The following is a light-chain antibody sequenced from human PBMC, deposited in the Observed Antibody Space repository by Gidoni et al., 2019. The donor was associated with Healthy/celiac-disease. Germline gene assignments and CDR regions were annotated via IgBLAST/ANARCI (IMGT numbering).Light chain of an antibody. Sequence: QPVLTQPPSASGTPGPRVTISCSGSSSNIASNTVNWYQQLPGTAPKLLIYSNNQRPSGVPDRFSGSKSGTSASLAISGLQSEDEADYYCAAWDDSLNGVVFGGGTKLTVL. V-gene: IGLV1-44*01. J-gene: IGLJ2*01. CDR2: SNN. CDR1: SSNIASNT. CDR3: AAWDDSLNGVV.